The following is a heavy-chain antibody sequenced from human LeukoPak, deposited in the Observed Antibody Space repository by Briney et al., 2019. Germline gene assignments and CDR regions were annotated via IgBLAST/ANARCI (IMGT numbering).Heavy chain of an antibody. V-gene: IGHV3-30*02. Sequence: GGSLRLSCAASGFTFSSYGMHWVRQAPGKGLEWVAFIRYDGSNKYYADSVKGRFTISRDNSKNTLYLQMNSLRAEDTAVYYCAKEEDYSSSGDVQHWGQGTLVTVSS. J-gene: IGHJ1*01. CDR3: AKEEDYSSSGDVQH. D-gene: IGHD6-13*01. CDR2: IRYDGSNK. CDR1: GFTFSSYG.